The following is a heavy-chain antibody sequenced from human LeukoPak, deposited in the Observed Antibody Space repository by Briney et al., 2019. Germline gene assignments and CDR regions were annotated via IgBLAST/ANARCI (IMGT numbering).Heavy chain of an antibody. J-gene: IGHJ6*03. Sequence: GGSLRLSCAASAFSFSNYNMNWVRQAPGKGLEWVSSITSSGSYIYYADSVKGRFTISRDNAKNSLYLQLNSLRAEDTAVYYCARDPYSGSYSDYYYYMDVWGKGTTVTVSS. D-gene: IGHD1-26*01. CDR2: ITSSGSYI. CDR3: ARDPYSGSYSDYYYYMDV. CDR1: AFSFSNYN. V-gene: IGHV3-21*01.